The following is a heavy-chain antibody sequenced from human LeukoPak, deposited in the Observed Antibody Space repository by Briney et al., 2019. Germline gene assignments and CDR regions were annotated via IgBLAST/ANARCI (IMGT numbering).Heavy chain of an antibody. Sequence: ASVKVSCKASGYTFTSYDINWVRQATGQGLEWMGWMNPNSGNTGYAQKFQGRVTITRNTSISTAYMELSSLRSEDTAVYYCARGRTPLLLWFGELPAYYYYYMDVWGKGTTVTVSS. CDR1: GYTFTSYD. D-gene: IGHD3-10*01. J-gene: IGHJ6*03. V-gene: IGHV1-8*03. CDR2: MNPNSGNT. CDR3: ARGRTPLLLWFGELPAYYYYYMDV.